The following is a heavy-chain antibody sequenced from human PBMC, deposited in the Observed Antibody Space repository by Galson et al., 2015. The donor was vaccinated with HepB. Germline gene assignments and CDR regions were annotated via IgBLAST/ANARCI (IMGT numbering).Heavy chain of an antibody. CDR3: AEDMSYYYGSGSYLDV. V-gene: IGHV3-9*01. CDR2: ISWNSGSI. Sequence: SLRLSCAASGFTFDDYAMHWVRQAPGKGLEWVSGISWNSGSIGYADSVKGRFTISRDNAKNSLYLQMNSLRAEDTALYYCAEDMSYYYGSGSYLDVWGKGTTVTVSS. CDR1: GFTFDDYA. J-gene: IGHJ6*04. D-gene: IGHD3-10*01.